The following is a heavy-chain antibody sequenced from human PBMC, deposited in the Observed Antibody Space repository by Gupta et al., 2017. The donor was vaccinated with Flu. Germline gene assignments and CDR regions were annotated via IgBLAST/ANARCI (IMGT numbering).Heavy chain of an antibody. J-gene: IGHJ4*02. CDR2: IIATSPSP. Sequence: QVQLVQSGAEVKKPGSSVKVSCKASGGAFSTYIISWVRQAPGQGLEWMGGIIATSPSPNYAQKFQGRVTITADVSMNTAYMEVTSLTSEDTAVYYCTRVRACGGDCYFFDLWGQGTLVTVSS. D-gene: IGHD2-21*02. CDR3: TRVRACGGDCYFFDL. V-gene: IGHV1-69*01. CDR1: GGAFSTYI.